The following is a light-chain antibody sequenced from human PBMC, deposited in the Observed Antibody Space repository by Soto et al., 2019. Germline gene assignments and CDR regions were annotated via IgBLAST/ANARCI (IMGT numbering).Light chain of an antibody. CDR1: SSDVGGYNY. V-gene: IGLV2-8*01. CDR3: SSYAGSSNV. J-gene: IGLJ1*01. CDR2: EVN. Sequence: QSVLTQPPSASGSPGPSVARSCTGTSSDVGGYNYVSWYQQHPGKAPKLMIYEVNKRPSGVPDRFSGSKSGNTASLTVSGLQAEDEADYYCSSYAGSSNVFGTGTKVTV.